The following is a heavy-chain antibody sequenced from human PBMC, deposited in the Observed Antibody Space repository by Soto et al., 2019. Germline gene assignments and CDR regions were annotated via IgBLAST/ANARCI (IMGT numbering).Heavy chain of an antibody. CDR1: GGSFSGYY. J-gene: IGHJ3*02. D-gene: IGHD6-19*01. CDR2: INHSGST. CDR3: ATTSGWYLNDAFDI. V-gene: IGHV4-34*01. Sequence: SETLSLTCAVYGGSFSGYYWSWIRQPPGKGLEWIGEINHSGSTNYNPSLKSRVTISVDTSKNQFSLKLSSVTAADTAVYYCATTSGWYLNDAFDIWGQGTMVT.